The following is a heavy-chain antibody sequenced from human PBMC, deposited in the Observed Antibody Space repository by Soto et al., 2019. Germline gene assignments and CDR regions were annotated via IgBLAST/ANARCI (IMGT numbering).Heavy chain of an antibody. CDR2: INAGNGNT. D-gene: IGHD6-19*01. V-gene: IGHV1-3*05. J-gene: IGHJ5*02. Sequence: QVQLVQSGAEEKKPGASVKVSCKASGYTFTTYAMHWVRQAPGHRLEWMGWINAGNGNTKYSQKFQGRVTITRDTYASKVYMELSSLRSEDTAGYYCARYRATRVPGTGWFGPWGQGSLVNGSS. CDR3: ARYRATRVPGTGWFGP. CDR1: GYTFTTYA.